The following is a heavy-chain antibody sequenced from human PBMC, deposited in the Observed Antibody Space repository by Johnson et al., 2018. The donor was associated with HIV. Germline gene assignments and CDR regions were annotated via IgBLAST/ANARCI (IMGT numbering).Heavy chain of an antibody. CDR3: ARVPRIEQQLVHAFDI. CDR2: FYSGGST. D-gene: IGHD6-13*01. J-gene: IGHJ3*02. CDR1: GFTVSSNY. V-gene: IGHV3-53*01. Sequence: VQLVESGGGVVQPGGSLRLSCAASGFTVSSNYMSWVRQAPGKGLEWVSVFYSGGSTYYADSVKGRFTISRDNSKNTLYLQMNSLRAEDTAVYYCARVPRIEQQLVHAFDIWGQGTMVTVSS.